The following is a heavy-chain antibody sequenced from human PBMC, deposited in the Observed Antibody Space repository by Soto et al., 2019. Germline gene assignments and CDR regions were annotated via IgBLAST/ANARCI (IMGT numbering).Heavy chain of an antibody. V-gene: IGHV1-69*13. CDR1: GDTFRSYA. Sequence: SVKVSCKASGDTFRSYAISWVRQAPGQGLEWMGGIIPMFGTANYAQNFQGRVTIIADESTSTAYMELSSLRSEDTAVYYCARPSSSGGYYLWYFDYWGQGTQVTVSS. CDR2: IIPMFGTA. J-gene: IGHJ4*02. CDR3: ARPSSSGGYYLWYFDY. D-gene: IGHD3-22*01.